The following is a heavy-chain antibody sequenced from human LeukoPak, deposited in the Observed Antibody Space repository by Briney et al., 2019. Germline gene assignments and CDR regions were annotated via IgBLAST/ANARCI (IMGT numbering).Heavy chain of an antibody. D-gene: IGHD3-22*01. CDR2: IYYSGST. V-gene: IGHV4-59*01. CDR3: ARGDYYDSSGYYY. Sequence: PSETLSLTCTDSGGSIGSYYWSWLRQPPGKGLEWIGYIYYSGSTNYNPSLKSRVTISVDTSKNQFSLKLSSVTAADTAVYYCARGDYYDSSGYYYWGQGTLVTVSS. J-gene: IGHJ4*02. CDR1: GGSIGSYY.